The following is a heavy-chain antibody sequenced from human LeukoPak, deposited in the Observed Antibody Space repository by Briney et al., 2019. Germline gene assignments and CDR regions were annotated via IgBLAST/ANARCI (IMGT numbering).Heavy chain of an antibody. J-gene: IGHJ3*02. CDR1: VGSVSSGSYY. V-gene: IGHV4-61*01. CDR2: IYYSGST. Sequence: SETLSLTCTVSVGSVSSGSYYWRWIRQPPGRGLEWIGYIYYSGSTNYNPSLKSRVTISTDTSKNQFSLKLSSVTAADTAVYYCARSPYSSGWYAFDIWGQGTMVTVSS. D-gene: IGHD6-19*01. CDR3: ARSPYSSGWYAFDI.